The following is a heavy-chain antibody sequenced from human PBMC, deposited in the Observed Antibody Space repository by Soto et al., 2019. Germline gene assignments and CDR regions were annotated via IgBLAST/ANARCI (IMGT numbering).Heavy chain of an antibody. D-gene: IGHD2-15*01. Sequence: ASVKVSCKASGYTYTSYGISWVRQAPGQGLEWMGWINTYNGNTNYAQKLQGRVTMTTDTSTSTAYMELRSLRSDDTAVYYCARAWGYFGDYWGQGTLVTVSS. V-gene: IGHV1-18*01. J-gene: IGHJ4*02. CDR1: GYTYTSYG. CDR2: INTYNGNT. CDR3: ARAWGYFGDY.